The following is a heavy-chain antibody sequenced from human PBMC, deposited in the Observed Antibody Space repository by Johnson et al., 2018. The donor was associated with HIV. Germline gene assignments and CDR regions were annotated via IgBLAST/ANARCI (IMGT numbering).Heavy chain of an antibody. CDR3: ARDGKVGATPRRAFDI. CDR2: ISYDGSNK. CDR1: AFTLTNYA. D-gene: IGHD1-26*01. J-gene: IGHJ3*02. V-gene: IGHV3-30-3*01. Sequence: VQLVESGGGVVQPGRSLRLSCAAYAFTLTNYAIHWVRQAPGKGLEWVAIISYDGSNKYYADSVKGRFTISRDNSKNTLYLQMNSLRAEDTAVYYCARDGKVGATPRRAFDIWGQGTMVTVSS.